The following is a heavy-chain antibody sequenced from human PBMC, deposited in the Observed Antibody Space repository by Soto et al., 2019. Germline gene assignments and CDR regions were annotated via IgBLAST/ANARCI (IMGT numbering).Heavy chain of an antibody. D-gene: IGHD5-18*01. Sequence: EVQVVESRGGLVKPGGSLRLSCAASGFTFSNAWMSWVRLAPGKGLEWVGRIKSKTDGGTTDYVAPVKGRFTISRDDSKDTLYLQMNSLKTEDTAVYYCTSSGYSYAYFRNWGQGTLVTVSS. V-gene: IGHV3-15*01. CDR1: GFTFSNAW. CDR2: IKSKTDGGTT. CDR3: TSSGYSYAYFRN. J-gene: IGHJ4*02.